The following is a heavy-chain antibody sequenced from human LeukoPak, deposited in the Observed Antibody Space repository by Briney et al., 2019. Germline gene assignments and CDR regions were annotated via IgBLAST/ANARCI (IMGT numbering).Heavy chain of an antibody. V-gene: IGHV1-2*02. CDR2: INPNRVAT. CDR1: GYTSTGSY. D-gene: IGHD6-13*01. J-gene: IGHJ1*01. Sequence: GASVKVSCKASGYTSTGSYMHWGGQAPGQGLEWRGWINPNRVATNYAQKFQGRVTMTRDTSISTAYMELSRLRSDDTAVYYCARVGLIAAATVKVGTRAEYFQHWGQGTLVTVSS. CDR3: ARVGLIAAATVKVGTRAEYFQH.